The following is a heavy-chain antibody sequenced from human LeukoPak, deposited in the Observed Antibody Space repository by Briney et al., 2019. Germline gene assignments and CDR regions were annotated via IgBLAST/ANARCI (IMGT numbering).Heavy chain of an antibody. CDR3: ARGASSWYLGWFDP. D-gene: IGHD6-13*01. CDR1: GGSISSYY. V-gene: IGHV4-39*01. CDR2: IYYSGST. Sequence: PSETLSLTCTVSGGSISSYYWGWIRQPPGKGLEWIGSIYYSGSTYYNPSLKSRVTISVDTSKNQFSLKLSSVTAADTAVYYCARGASSWYLGWFDPWGQGTLVTVSS. J-gene: IGHJ5*02.